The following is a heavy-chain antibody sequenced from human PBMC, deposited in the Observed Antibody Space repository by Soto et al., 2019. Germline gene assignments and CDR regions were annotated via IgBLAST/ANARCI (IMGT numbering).Heavy chain of an antibody. CDR3: ATPRGINPYYYYGMDV. Sequence: GGSLRLSCAGSGFDVSTSYMNWVRQAPGKGLEWVSVIDNGGTTDHADSVKGRFTISRDVSKNTLYLQMNSLRAEDTAAYYCATPRGINPYYYYGMDVWGQGTTVTVSS. CDR2: IDNGGTT. V-gene: IGHV3-66*01. CDR1: GFDVSTSY. J-gene: IGHJ6*02. D-gene: IGHD3-3*02.